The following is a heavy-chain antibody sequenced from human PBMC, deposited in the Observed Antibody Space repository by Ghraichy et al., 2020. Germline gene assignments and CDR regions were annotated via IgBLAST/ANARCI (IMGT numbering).Heavy chain of an antibody. CDR1: GYTFTSYD. V-gene: IGHV1-8*01. D-gene: IGHD2-2*01. Sequence: ASVKVSCKASGYTFTSYDINWVRQATGQGLEWMGWMNPNSGNTGYAQKFQGRGTMTRNTSISTAYMELSSLRSDDTAVYYCTGGPTSYPPEVGFDIWGQGTIVTVSS. CDR2: MNPNSGNT. CDR3: TGGPTSYPPEVGFDI. J-gene: IGHJ3*02.